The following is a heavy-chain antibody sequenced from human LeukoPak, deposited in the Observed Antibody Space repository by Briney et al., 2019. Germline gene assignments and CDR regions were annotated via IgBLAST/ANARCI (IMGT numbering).Heavy chain of an antibody. CDR1: GYSFTIYG. V-gene: IGHV1-18*01. CDR3: AXDQAPRMITFGGPRRWFDP. D-gene: IGHD3-16*01. Sequence: ASVKVSCKASGYSFTIYGLNWVRQAPGQGLEWMGWISAYNGKTFYAEKFQGRVTMTRDTSTNKAYMELRSLGSGDTAVYYCAXDQAPRMITFGGPRRWFDPWGQGTLVTVSS. J-gene: IGHJ5*02. CDR2: ISAYNGKT.